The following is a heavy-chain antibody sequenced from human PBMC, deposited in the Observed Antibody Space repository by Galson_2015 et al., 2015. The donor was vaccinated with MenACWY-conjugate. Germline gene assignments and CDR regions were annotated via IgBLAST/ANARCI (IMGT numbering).Heavy chain of an antibody. CDR2: ITSGSDYI. D-gene: IGHD2/OR15-2a*01. V-gene: IGHV3-21*01. CDR3: AREDLAWAFGLDY. Sequence: SLRLSCAASGFTFNTYTMNWVRQAPGEGLEWVSSITSGSDYIYYADPVKGRFTVSRDNAENSLYLQMNSLRPEDTAVYYCAREDLAWAFGLDYWGQGTLVTVSS. J-gene: IGHJ4*02. CDR1: GFTFNTYT.